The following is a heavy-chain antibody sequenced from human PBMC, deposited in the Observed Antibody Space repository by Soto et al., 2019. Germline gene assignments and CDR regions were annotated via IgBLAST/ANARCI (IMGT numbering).Heavy chain of an antibody. CDR2: INSDGSST. J-gene: IGHJ4*02. D-gene: IGHD6-13*01. CDR1: GFTFSSYW. CDR3: ARCIAAAGNPRPDY. V-gene: IGHV3-74*01. Sequence: EVQLVESGGGLVQPGGSLRLSCAASGFTFSSYWMHWVRQAPGKGLVWVSRINSDGSSTSYADSVKGRFTISRDNAKNTLYLQMNSLRAEDTAVYYCARCIAAAGNPRPDYWGQGTLVTVPS.